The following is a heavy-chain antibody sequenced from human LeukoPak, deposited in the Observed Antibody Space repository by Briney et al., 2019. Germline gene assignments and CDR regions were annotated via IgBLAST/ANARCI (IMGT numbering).Heavy chain of an antibody. J-gene: IGHJ4*02. V-gene: IGHV4-38-2*02. CDR3: ARVYCTSGNCYLGYFDY. CDR2: IYHSGST. Sequence: SETLSLTCTVSGYSISSGYYWGWIRQPPGKGLEWIGSIYHSGSTYYNPSLKSRVTISLDTSKNQLSLKLSSVAAADTAVYYCARVYCTSGNCYLGYFDYWGQGSLVTVSS. D-gene: IGHD2-15*01. CDR1: GYSISSGYY.